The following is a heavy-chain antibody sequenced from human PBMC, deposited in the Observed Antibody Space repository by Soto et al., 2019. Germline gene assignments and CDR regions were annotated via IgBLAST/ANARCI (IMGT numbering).Heavy chain of an antibody. CDR3: ARGSVVVLAAIRDYYYGMDV. Sequence: QVQLVQSGAEVKKPGSSVKVSCKASGGTFSSYAISWVRQAPGQGLEWMGGIIPIFGTANYAQKFQGRVTITADESTFTAYMELISLRSEDTAVYYCARGSVVVLAAIRDYYYGMDVWGQGTTVTVSS. J-gene: IGHJ6*02. CDR2: IIPIFGTA. CDR1: GGTFSSYA. D-gene: IGHD2-15*01. V-gene: IGHV1-69*01.